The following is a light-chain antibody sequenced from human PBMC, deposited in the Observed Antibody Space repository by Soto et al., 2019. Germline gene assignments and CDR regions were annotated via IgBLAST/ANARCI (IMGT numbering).Light chain of an antibody. CDR2: DAS. V-gene: IGKV3-15*01. Sequence: EIVMTQSPATLSVSPGERVTLSCRASEGVGLKLAWYQLKPGLPPRLLFYDASTRATGLPARFSGSGAGTEFTLSISILQSEDFATYDCQHYSDSPTFGQGTKVEIK. J-gene: IGKJ1*01. CDR3: QHYSDSPT. CDR1: EGVGLK.